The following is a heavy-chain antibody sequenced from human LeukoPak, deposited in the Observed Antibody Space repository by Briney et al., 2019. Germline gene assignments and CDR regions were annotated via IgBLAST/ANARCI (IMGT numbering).Heavy chain of an antibody. J-gene: IGHJ4*02. V-gene: IGHV4-59*01. CDR3: ARVSGYSYGYGIPGLRRSYYFDY. Sequence: PSETLSLTCTVSGGSISSYYWSWIRQPPGKGLEWIGYIYYSGSTNYNPSLKSRVTISVDTSKNQFSLKLSSVTAADTAVYYCARVSGYSYGYGIPGLRRSYYFDYWGQGTLVTVSS. CDR2: IYYSGST. D-gene: IGHD5-18*01. CDR1: GGSISSYY.